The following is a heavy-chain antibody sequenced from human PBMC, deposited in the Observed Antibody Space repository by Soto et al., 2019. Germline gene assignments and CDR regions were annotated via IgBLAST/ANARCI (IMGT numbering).Heavy chain of an antibody. V-gene: IGHV1-3*01. CDR2: INAGNGNT. J-gene: IGHJ6*03. Sequence: ASVKVSCKASGYTFTSYAMHWVRQAPGQRLEWMGWINAGNGNTKYSQKFQGRVTITRDTSASTAYMELSSLRSEDTAVYYCARTPHCTNGVCYREYYYYYMDVWGKGTTVTVSS. D-gene: IGHD2-8*01. CDR3: ARTPHCTNGVCYREYYYYYMDV. CDR1: GYTFTSYA.